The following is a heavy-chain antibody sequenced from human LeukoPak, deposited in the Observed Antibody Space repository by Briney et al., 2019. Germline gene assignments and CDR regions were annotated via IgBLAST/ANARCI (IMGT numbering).Heavy chain of an antibody. J-gene: IGHJ4*02. V-gene: IGHV3-74*01. CDR3: ARDLEEMATIY. Sequence: GGSLRLSCAASGFTFSNYWMHWVRQVPGKGLVWVSRINSDGSRINYADSVKGRFTISRDNAKNTLYLQMNSLRDEDTAVYYCARDLEEMATIYWGQGTLVTVSS. CDR1: GFTFSNYW. D-gene: IGHD5-24*01. CDR2: INSDGSRI.